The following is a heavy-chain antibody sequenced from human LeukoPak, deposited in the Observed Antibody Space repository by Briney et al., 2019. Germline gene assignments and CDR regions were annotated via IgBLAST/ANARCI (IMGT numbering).Heavy chain of an antibody. CDR3: AQQVGYCSSGSCYFTY. J-gene: IGHJ1*01. D-gene: IGHD2-15*01. CDR1: GFTFSSYV. Sequence: GGSLRFSCAASGFTFSSYVMSWVRQAPGKGLEWVSSISNSGGSTYYADSVKGRFTISRDKSKNTLSLQMNSLRAEDTAVYYCAQQVGYCSSGSCYFTYWGQGTLVTVSS. CDR2: ISNSGGST. V-gene: IGHV3-23*01.